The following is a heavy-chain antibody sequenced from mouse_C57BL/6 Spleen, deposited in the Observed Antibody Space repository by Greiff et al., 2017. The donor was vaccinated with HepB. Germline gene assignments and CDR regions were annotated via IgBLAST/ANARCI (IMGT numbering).Heavy chain of an antibody. J-gene: IGHJ3*01. Sequence: QVQLQQPGAELVKPGASVKLSCKASGYTFTSYWMQWVKQRPGQGLEWIGEIDPSDSYTNYNQKFKGKATLTVDTSSSTAYMQLSSLTSEDSAVYYWARRGSSGYVFAYWGQGTLVTVSA. CDR1: GYTFTSYW. V-gene: IGHV1-50*01. D-gene: IGHD3-2*02. CDR2: IDPSDSYT. CDR3: ARRGSSGYVFAY.